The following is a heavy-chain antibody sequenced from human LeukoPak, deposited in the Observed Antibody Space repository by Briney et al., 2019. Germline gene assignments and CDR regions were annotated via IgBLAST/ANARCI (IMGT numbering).Heavy chain of an antibody. V-gene: IGHV5-51*01. D-gene: IGHD4-11*01. CDR3: ASPYSNYEGGWDV. CDR2: IYPGDSDT. Sequence: GESLQISCQGSGSSFTSYWIGWVRQLPGKGLEWMGIIYPGDSDTRYSPSFQGQVPISADKSISTAYLQWSSLKASDTAMYYCASPYSNYEGGWDVWGQGTTVTVSS. CDR1: GSSFTSYW. J-gene: IGHJ6*02.